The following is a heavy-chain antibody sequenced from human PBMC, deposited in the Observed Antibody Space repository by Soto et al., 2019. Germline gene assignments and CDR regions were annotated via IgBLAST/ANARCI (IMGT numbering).Heavy chain of an antibody. J-gene: IGHJ4*02. Sequence: SETLSLTCAVYGGSFSGYYRSWIRQPPGKGLEWIGEINHSGSTNYNPSLKSRVTISVDTSKNQFSLKLSSVTAADTAVYYCARAGRGYSYGFFGYWGQGTLVTVSS. V-gene: IGHV4-34*01. CDR3: ARAGRGYSYGFFGY. CDR1: GGSFSGYY. CDR2: INHSGST. D-gene: IGHD5-18*01.